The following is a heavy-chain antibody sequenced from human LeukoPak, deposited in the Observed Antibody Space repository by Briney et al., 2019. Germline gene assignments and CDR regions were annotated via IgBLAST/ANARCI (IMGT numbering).Heavy chain of an antibody. D-gene: IGHD6-13*01. CDR1: GFTFSSYS. CDR2: ISSSSSYI. J-gene: IGHJ3*02. Sequence: GGSLRLSCAASGFTFSSYSMNWVRQAPGKGLEWVSSISSSSSYIYYADSVKGRFTISRDNAKNSLYLQMNSLRAEDTAVYYCARVRAAALLVDAFDIWGQGTMVTVSS. V-gene: IGHV3-21*01. CDR3: ARVRAAALLVDAFDI.